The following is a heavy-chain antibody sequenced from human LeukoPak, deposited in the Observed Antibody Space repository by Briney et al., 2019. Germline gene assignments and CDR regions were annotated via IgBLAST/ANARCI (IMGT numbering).Heavy chain of an antibody. CDR3: AITPGRLSYFGY. CDR2: ISSGNNYI. V-gene: IGHV3-21*01. J-gene: IGHJ4*02. D-gene: IGHD3-10*01. Sequence: GGSLTLSCATSGFTFSSYTMNWVRQAPGKGLEWVSSISSGNNYIYYADSVKGRFTISRDNAKNSLSLQMNSLRAEDTAVYYCAITPGRLSYFGYWGQGTLVTVSS. CDR1: GFTFSSYT.